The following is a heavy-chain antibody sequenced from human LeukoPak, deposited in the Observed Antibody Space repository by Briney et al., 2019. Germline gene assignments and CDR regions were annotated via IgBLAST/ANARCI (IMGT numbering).Heavy chain of an antibody. D-gene: IGHD6-6*01. Sequence: GGSLRLSCAASGFTLSTYGMHWVRQAPGKGLEWVAFIRFDASNKYYTDSVKGRFTISRDNSKNTLYLQMNSLRTEDTAVYYCAKPLEYSSSFSGYWGQGILVTVSS. CDR1: GFTLSTYG. V-gene: IGHV3-30*02. CDR2: IRFDASNK. CDR3: AKPLEYSSSFSGY. J-gene: IGHJ4*02.